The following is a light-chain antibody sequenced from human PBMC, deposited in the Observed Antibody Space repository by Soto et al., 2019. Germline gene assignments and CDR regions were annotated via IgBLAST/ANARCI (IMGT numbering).Light chain of an antibody. Sequence: EIVMTQSPATLSVSPGERATLSCRASQSFSSNLAWYQQKPGQAPRLLIYGASTRATGIPARFSGSGSGTDFTLTISSLQSEDFAVYYCQQYNNWPGTFGQGTKVEIK. CDR1: QSFSSN. CDR3: QQYNNWPGT. CDR2: GAS. J-gene: IGKJ1*01. V-gene: IGKV3-15*01.